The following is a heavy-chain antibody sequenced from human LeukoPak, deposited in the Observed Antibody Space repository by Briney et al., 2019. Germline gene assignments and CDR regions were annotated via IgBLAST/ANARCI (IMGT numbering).Heavy chain of an antibody. V-gene: IGHV3-30-3*01. CDR1: GFTFSSYA. J-gene: IGHJ6*02. CDR3: ARDLQRQLVHGYVYYYGMDV. D-gene: IGHD6-13*01. CDR2: ISYDGSNK. Sequence: PGGSLRLSCAASGFTFSSYAMHWVRQAPGKGLEWVAVISYDGSNKYYADSVEGRFTISRDNSKNTLYLQMNSLRAEDTAVYYCARDLQRQLVHGYVYYYGMDVWGQGTTVTVSS.